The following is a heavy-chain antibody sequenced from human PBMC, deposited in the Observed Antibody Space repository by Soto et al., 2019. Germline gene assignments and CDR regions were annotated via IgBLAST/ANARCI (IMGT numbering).Heavy chain of an antibody. J-gene: IGHJ4*02. V-gene: IGHV3-30*18. D-gene: IGHD3-22*01. CDR3: AKDREIWCYYDSSGYSYYFDY. Sequence: QVQLVESGGGVVQPGRSLRLSCAASGFTFSSYGMHWVRQAPGKGLEWVAVISYDGSNKYYADSVKGRFTISRDNSKNTLYLQMNSLRAEDTAVYYCAKDREIWCYYDSSGYSYYFDYWGQGTLVTVSS. CDR1: GFTFSSYG. CDR2: ISYDGSNK.